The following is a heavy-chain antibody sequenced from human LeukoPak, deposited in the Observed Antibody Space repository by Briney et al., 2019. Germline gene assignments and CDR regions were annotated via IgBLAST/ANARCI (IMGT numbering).Heavy chain of an antibody. Sequence: GGSLILSCAASGFTFSNHWMHWVRPAPGKGLVWVSRINSDGSSRNYADSVKGRFTISRDNAKNTLYLQMNSLRAEDTAVYYCASASSHRIAAGGDYWGQGTLVTVSS. D-gene: IGHD6-13*01. CDR2: INSDGSSR. J-gene: IGHJ4*02. V-gene: IGHV3-74*01. CDR1: GFTFSNHW. CDR3: ASASSHRIAAGGDY.